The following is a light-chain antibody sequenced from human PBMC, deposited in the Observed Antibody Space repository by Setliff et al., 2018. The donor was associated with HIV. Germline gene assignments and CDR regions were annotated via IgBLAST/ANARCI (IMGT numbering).Light chain of an antibody. V-gene: IGLV2-8*01. CDR2: EVN. Sequence: QSALAQPPSASGSPGQSVTISCTGTSSDVGGFNYVSWYQQHPGKAHKLMIYEVNKRPSGVPDRFSGSKSGNTASLTVSGLQAEDEAEYYCSSYAGSKNVFGTGTKVTVL. J-gene: IGLJ1*01. CDR1: SSDVGGFNY. CDR3: SSYAGSKNV.